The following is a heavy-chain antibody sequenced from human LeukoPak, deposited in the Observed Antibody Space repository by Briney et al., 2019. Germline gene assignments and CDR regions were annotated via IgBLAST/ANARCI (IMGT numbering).Heavy chain of an antibody. V-gene: IGHV3-20*04. CDR1: GFTFSSYC. D-gene: IGHD6-13*01. CDR2: INWNGGST. Sequence: GGSLRLSCAASGFTFSSYCMSWVRQAPGKGLEWVSGINWNGGSTGYADSVKGRFTISRDNAKNSLYLQMNSLRAEDTAVYYCARDSSSSSISPLDYWGQGTLVTVSS. CDR3: ARDSSSSSISPLDY. J-gene: IGHJ4*02.